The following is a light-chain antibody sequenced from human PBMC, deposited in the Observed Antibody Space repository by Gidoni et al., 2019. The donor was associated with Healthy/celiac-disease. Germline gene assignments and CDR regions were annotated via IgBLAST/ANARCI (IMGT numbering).Light chain of an antibody. CDR3: SSYTSSSVLV. CDR2: EVS. J-gene: IGLJ1*01. V-gene: IGLV2-14*01. Sequence: SVSGSPGQSITISCTGTSSDVGGYNYVSWYQQHPGKAPKLMIYEVSNRPSGVSNRFSGSKSGNTASLTISGLQAEDEADYYCSSYTSSSVLVFGTGTKVTVL. CDR1: SSDVGGYNY.